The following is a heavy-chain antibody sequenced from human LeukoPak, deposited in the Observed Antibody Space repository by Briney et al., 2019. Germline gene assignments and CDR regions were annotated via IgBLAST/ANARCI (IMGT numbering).Heavy chain of an antibody. J-gene: IGHJ4*02. D-gene: IGHD3-16*02. CDR1: GGSTSSYY. Sequence: SETLSLTCTVSGGSTSSYYWSWIRQPPGKGLEWIGYIYYSGSTYYNPSLKSRVTISVDTSKNQFSLKLSSVTAADTAVYYCARNYDYVWGSYRERYYFDYWGQGTLVTVSS. CDR2: IYYSGST. CDR3: ARNYDYVWGSYRERYYFDY. V-gene: IGHV4-59*12.